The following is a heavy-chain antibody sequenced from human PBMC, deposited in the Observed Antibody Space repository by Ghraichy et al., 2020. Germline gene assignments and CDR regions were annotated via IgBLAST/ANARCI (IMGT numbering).Heavy chain of an antibody. V-gene: IGHV4-61*01. CDR1: GGSVSSGSYY. Sequence: SETQSLTCTVSGGSVSSGSYYWSWIRQPPGKGLEWIGYIYYSGSTNYNPSLKSRVTISVDTSKNQFSLKLSSVTAADTAVYYCARDGIAARPLNYYYYMDVWGKGTTVTVSS. J-gene: IGHJ6*03. D-gene: IGHD6-6*01. CDR3: ARDGIAARPLNYYYYMDV. CDR2: IYYSGST.